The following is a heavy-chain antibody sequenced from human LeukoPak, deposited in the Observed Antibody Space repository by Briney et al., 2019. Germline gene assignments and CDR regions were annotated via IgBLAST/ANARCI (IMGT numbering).Heavy chain of an antibody. CDR3: ARHRRQWLVSGGSWFDP. CDR2: INHSGST. D-gene: IGHD6-19*01. CDR1: GGSFSGYY. Sequence: SETLSLTCAVYGGSFSGYYWSWIRQPPGKGLEWIGEINHSGSTYYNPSLKSRVTISVDTSKNQFSLKLSSVTAADTAVYYCARHRRQWLVSGGSWFDPWGQGTLVTVSS. V-gene: IGHV4-34*01. J-gene: IGHJ5*02.